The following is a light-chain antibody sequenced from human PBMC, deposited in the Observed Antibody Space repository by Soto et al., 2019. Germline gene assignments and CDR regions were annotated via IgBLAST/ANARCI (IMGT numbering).Light chain of an antibody. V-gene: IGKV3-20*01. CDR1: QSVSSSY. J-gene: IGKJ2*01. Sequence: EIVLTQSPGTLSLSPGERATLSCRASQSVSSSYLAWYQQKPGQAPRLLIYGASSRATGIPDRFSGSGSGTDFTLPSRRPEPEDFAVYYCQQYGSSPPYTFGQGTKLEIK. CDR3: QQYGSSPPYT. CDR2: GAS.